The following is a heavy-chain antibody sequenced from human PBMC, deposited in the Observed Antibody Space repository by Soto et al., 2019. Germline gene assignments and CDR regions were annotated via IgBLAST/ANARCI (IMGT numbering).Heavy chain of an antibody. D-gene: IGHD3-22*01. CDR1: C. CDR3: ATVLDDYGSSGWFVFFAY. Sequence: CWICLPTHPGKIVEWIGYIYTSGSTNYHPSLKSRVTMSVDTSKHQFSLKLSSVTAADTAVYYCATVLDDYGSSGWFVFFAYCGQGSFVTVSS. CDR2: IYTSGST. J-gene: IGHJ4*02. V-gene: IGHV4-4*09.